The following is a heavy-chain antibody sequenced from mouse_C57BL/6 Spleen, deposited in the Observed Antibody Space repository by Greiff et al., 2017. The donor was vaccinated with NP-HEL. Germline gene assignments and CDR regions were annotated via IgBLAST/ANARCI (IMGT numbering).Heavy chain of an antibody. J-gene: IGHJ3*01. Sequence: QVPLKQPGAELVRPGSSVKLSCKASGYTFTSSWMHWVKQRPIQGLAWIGNIDPSDSETHYNQKFTDKATLTGDKSSSTAYMQLSSLTSEDSAVYYCARSDGYERGAAYWGQGTLVTVSA. CDR2: IDPSDSET. V-gene: IGHV1-52*01. D-gene: IGHD2-2*01. CDR1: GYTFTSSW. CDR3: ARSDGYERGAAY.